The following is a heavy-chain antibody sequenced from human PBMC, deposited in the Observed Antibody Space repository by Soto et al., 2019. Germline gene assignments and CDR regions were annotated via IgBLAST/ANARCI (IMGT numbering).Heavy chain of an antibody. Sequence: SETLSLTCNVSGDSISSGNYYGRWIRQPPGQGLEGIGHIYHTGSTYYNPALKSRVSISIDKSDNQFSLKLSSVTAADTAVYWCVDLTAVRGVFGVLDCWSQGTLVTVSS. V-gene: IGHV4-30-4*02. D-gene: IGHD3-16*02. J-gene: IGHJ4*02. CDR3: VDLTAVRGVFGVLDC. CDR2: IYHTGST. CDR1: GDSISSGNYY.